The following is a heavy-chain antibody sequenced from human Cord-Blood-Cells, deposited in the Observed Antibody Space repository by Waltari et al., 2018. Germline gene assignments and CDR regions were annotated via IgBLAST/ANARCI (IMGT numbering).Heavy chain of an antibody. CDR2: IWYDGSNK. CDR3: AKDLGRKAGSYYRGFDY. CDR1: GFTFSSYG. V-gene: IGHV3-30*18. Sequence: QVQLVESGGGVVQPGRSLRLSCAASGFTFSSYGMHWVRPAPGTGLEWVAVIWYDGSNKYYADSVKGRFTISRDNSKNTLYLQMNSLRAEDTAMYYCAKDLGRKAGSYYRGFDYWGQGTLVTVSS. D-gene: IGHD3-10*01. J-gene: IGHJ4*02.